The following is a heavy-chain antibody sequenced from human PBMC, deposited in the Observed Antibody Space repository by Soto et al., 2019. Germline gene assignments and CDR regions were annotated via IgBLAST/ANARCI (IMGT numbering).Heavy chain of an antibody. J-gene: IGHJ4*02. CDR2: IYYSGNT. CDR1: GGSISSGGYY. V-gene: IGHV4-31*03. CDR3: ARATYYYDSSGYSDRVLDY. Sequence: QVQLQESGPGLVKPSQTLSLTCTVSGGSISSGGYYWSWIRQHPGKGLEWIGYIYYSGNTYYNPSLKSRVTISEDTSKNQFSLKLSSVTAADTAVYYCARATYYYDSSGYSDRVLDYWGQGTLVTVSP. D-gene: IGHD3-22*01.